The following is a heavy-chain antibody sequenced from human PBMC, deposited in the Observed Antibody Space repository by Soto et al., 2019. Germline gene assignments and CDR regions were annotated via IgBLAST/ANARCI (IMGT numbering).Heavy chain of an antibody. V-gene: IGHV3-30*18. CDR1: GFTFSSYG. D-gene: IGHD6-13*01. CDR2: ISHDGTNQ. Sequence: QVQLVESGGGVVQPGRSLRLSCAASGFTFSSYGMHWVRQAPGKGLEWVVVISHDGTNQYYADSVKGRFTISRDNSKNTVYLQMNSLRTEDTAVSYCAKSAAGNAMDVWGQGTTVTVSS. CDR3: AKSAAGNAMDV. J-gene: IGHJ6*02.